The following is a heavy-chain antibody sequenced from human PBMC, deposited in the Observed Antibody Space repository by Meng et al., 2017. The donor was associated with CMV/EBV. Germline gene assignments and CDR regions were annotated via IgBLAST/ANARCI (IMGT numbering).Heavy chain of an antibody. D-gene: IGHD3-10*01. Sequence: SVKVSCKASGGTFSSYAISWVRQAPGQGLEWMGGIIPILGIANYAQKFQGRVTITAGKSTSTAYMELSSLRSEDTAVYYCARGGLYYYGSGTRPPRAWFDPWGQGTLVTVSS. CDR3: ARGGLYYYGSGTRPPRAWFDP. V-gene: IGHV1-69*10. J-gene: IGHJ5*02. CDR2: IIPILGIA. CDR1: GGTFSSYA.